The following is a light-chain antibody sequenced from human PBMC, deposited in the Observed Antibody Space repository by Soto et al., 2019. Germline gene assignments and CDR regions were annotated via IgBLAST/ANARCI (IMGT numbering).Light chain of an antibody. J-gene: IGKJ4*01. CDR2: GAS. CDR1: QSVSGTS. Sequence: EIVLTQSPGTLSLSPGERATLSCRASQSVSGTSLAWYQQKPGQAPRLLIYGASSRATGIPDRFSGSGSGTVFTLTISRLAPEDFAIFYCQQYGNSPTTFGGGTKVDIK. CDR3: QQYGNSPTT. V-gene: IGKV3-20*01.